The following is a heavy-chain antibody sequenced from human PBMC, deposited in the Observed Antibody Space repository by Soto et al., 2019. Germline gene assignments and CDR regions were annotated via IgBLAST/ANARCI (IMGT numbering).Heavy chain of an antibody. Sequence: QVQLVQSGAEVRKPGSSLRVSCKSSGATFSTTGISWVRQAPGQGLAWMGGIIPLFGTPKYARKFQGRVSITADESTKTVYMELNSLRPDDAAVYYCARASPVICGGDPCYRLDSSFDSWGQGSLVIVSS. D-gene: IGHD2-21*02. CDR2: IIPLFGTP. CDR3: ARASPVICGGDPCYRLDSSFDS. V-gene: IGHV1-69*01. J-gene: IGHJ5*01. CDR1: GATFSTTG.